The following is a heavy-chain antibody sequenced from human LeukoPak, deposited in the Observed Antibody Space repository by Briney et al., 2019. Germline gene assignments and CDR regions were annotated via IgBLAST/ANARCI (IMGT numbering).Heavy chain of an antibody. Sequence: PSETLSLTCAVYGGSFSGYYWSWIRQPPGKGLEWIGEVNHSGSTNYNPSLKSRVTISVDTSKNQFSLKLSSVTAADTAVYYCARSPRGRYYYDSSGYAAFDYWGQGTLVTVSS. CDR3: ARSPRGRYYYDSSGYAAFDY. J-gene: IGHJ4*02. CDR1: GGSFSGYY. D-gene: IGHD3-22*01. V-gene: IGHV4-34*01. CDR2: VNHSGST.